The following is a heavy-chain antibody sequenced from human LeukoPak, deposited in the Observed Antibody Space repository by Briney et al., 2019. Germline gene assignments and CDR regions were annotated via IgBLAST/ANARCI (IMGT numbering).Heavy chain of an antibody. D-gene: IGHD1-26*01. CDR3: AVATYSGSYYDY. CDR2: ISAYNGNT. Sequence: ASVTVSCTASGYTFTSYGISWVRQAPGQGLEWMGWISAYNGNTNYAQKLQGRVTMTTDTSTSTAYMELRSLRSDDTAVYYCAVATYSGSYYDYWGQGTLVTVSS. J-gene: IGHJ4*02. CDR1: GYTFTSYG. V-gene: IGHV1-18*01.